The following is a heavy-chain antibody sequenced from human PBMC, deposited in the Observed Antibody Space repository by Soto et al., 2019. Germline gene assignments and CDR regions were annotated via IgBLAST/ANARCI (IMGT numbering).Heavy chain of an antibody. D-gene: IGHD2-15*01. J-gene: IGHJ4*02. CDR1: GFSFSVYG. CDR2: IWYDASKQ. V-gene: IGHV3-33*01. CDR3: AAWAEGATEVH. Sequence: QVQLVESGGGVVQPGRSLRLSCEASGFSFSVYGMHWVRQAPGKGLEWVAVIWYDASKQFYAGSVEGRFTISRDNSKATLYLQMNSLRAEDTAVYYCAAWAEGATEVHWGQVTLVTVSS.